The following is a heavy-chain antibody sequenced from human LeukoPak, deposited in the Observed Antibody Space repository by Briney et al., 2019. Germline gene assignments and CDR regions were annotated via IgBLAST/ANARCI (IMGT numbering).Heavy chain of an antibody. V-gene: IGHV4-59*12. CDR2: IYYSGST. J-gene: IGHJ5*02. CDR3: ARDRGAAAENWFDP. Sequence: KPSETLSLTCTVSGGSISSYYWSWIRQPPGKGLEWIGYIYYSGSTNYNPSLKSRVTISVDTSKNQFSLKLSSVTAADTAVYYCARDRGAAAENWFDPWGQGTLVTVSS. D-gene: IGHD6-13*01. CDR1: GGSISSYY.